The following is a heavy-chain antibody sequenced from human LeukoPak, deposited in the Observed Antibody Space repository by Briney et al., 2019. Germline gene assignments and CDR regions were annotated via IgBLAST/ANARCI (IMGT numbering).Heavy chain of an antibody. D-gene: IGHD3-3*01. CDR2: IYYSGST. Sequence: SETLSLTCTVSGGSISSYYWSWIRQPPGKGLEWIGYIYYSGSTNYNPSLKSRVTISVDTSKNQLSLKLSSVAAADTAVYYCARLTRYYDFWSGYYWWFDPWGQGTLVTVSS. J-gene: IGHJ5*02. V-gene: IGHV4-59*08. CDR1: GGSISSYY. CDR3: ARLTRYYDFWSGYYWWFDP.